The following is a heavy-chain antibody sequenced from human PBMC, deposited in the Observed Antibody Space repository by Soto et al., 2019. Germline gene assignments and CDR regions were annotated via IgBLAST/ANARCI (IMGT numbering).Heavy chain of an antibody. Sequence: SETLSLTCTVSGGSISSYYRSWIRQPPGKGLEWIGYIYYSGSTNYNPSLKSRVTISVDTSKNQFSLKLSSVTAADTAVYYCARDSHWFFDYWGQGTLVIVSS. J-gene: IGHJ4*02. CDR3: ARDSHWFFDY. CDR2: IYYSGST. D-gene: IGHD3-9*01. V-gene: IGHV4-59*12. CDR1: GGSISSYY.